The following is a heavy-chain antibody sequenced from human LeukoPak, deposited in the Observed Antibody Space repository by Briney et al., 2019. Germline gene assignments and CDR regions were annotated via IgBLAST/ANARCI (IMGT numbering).Heavy chain of an antibody. CDR3: ARGPHGDYYDSSGLLNY. CDR1: GFTFSSYS. CDR2: ISSSSSYI. D-gene: IGHD3-22*01. J-gene: IGHJ4*02. V-gene: IGHV3-21*01. Sequence: GGSLRLSCAASGFTFSSYSMNWVRQAPGKGLEWVSSISSSSSYIYYADSVKGRFTISRDNAKNSLYLQMNSLRAEDTAVYYCARGPHGDYYDSSGLLNYWGQGTLVTVSS.